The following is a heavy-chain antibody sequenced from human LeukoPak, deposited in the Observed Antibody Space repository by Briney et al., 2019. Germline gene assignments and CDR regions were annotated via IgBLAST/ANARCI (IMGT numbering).Heavy chain of an antibody. V-gene: IGHV4-34*01. CDR2: INHSGGT. J-gene: IGHJ4*02. Sequence: SETLSLTCAVYGGSFSGYYWSWIRQPPGKGLEWIGEINHSGGTNYNPSLKSRVTISVDTSKNQFSLELSSVTAADTAVYYCAREGYSSYWGQGTLVTVSS. D-gene: IGHD6-19*01. CDR1: GGSFSGYY. CDR3: AREGYSSY.